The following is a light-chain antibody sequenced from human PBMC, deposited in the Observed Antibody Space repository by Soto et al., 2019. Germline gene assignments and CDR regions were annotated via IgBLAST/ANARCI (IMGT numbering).Light chain of an antibody. Sequence: QSVLTQPASVSGSPGQSITISCTGTSSDVGRYNYVSWYQQHPGKAPKLMIYEVSNRPSGVSNRFSGSKSGNTASLTISGLQAEDEADYYCSSYTSSSTPYVFGTGTRSPS. CDR1: SSDVGRYNY. V-gene: IGLV2-14*01. CDR2: EVS. CDR3: SSYTSSSTPYV. J-gene: IGLJ1*01.